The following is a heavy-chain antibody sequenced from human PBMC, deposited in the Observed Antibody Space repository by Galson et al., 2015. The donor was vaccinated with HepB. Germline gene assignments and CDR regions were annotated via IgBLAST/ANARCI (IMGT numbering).Heavy chain of an antibody. D-gene: IGHD2-2*01. V-gene: IGHV3-23*01. J-gene: IGHJ3*02. CDR1: GFTFSSYA. CDR2: ISGSGGST. Sequence: SLRLSCAASGFTFSSYAMSWDRQAPGKGLEWVSAISGSGGSTYYADSVKGRFTISRDNSKNTLYLQMNSLRAEDTAVYYCANRVGYCSSTSCNYDAFDIWGQGTMVTVSS. CDR3: ANRVGYCSSTSCNYDAFDI.